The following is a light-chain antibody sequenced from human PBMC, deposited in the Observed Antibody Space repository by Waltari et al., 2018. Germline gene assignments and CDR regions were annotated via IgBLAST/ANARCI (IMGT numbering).Light chain of an antibody. Sequence: QSALTQPASVSGSPGQSITISCTGTSGDVGAYNYVSWYQQHPGKAPKVMCVDVIKRHSGVSNRLSGSESGNTASLTISGLQAEDEADYYCSSYISSSTLELFGGGTSLTVL. CDR3: SSYISSSTLEL. CDR2: DVI. CDR1: SGDVGAYNY. J-gene: IGLJ2*01. V-gene: IGLV2-14*03.